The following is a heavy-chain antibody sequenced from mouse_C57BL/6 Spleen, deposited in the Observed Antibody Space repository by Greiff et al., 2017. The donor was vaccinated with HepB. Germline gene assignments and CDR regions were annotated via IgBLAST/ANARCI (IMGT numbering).Heavy chain of an antibody. D-gene: IGHD1-1*01. CDR2: IYPGDGDT. CDR1: GYAFSSYW. J-gene: IGHJ4*01. Sequence: VKLMESGAELVKPGASVKISCKASGYAFSSYWMNWVKQRPGKGLEWIGQIYPGDGDTNYNGKFKGKATLTADKSSSTAYMQLSSLTSEDSAVYFCARMDYYGSSYGAMDYWGQGTSVTVSS. V-gene: IGHV1-80*01. CDR3: ARMDYYGSSYGAMDY.